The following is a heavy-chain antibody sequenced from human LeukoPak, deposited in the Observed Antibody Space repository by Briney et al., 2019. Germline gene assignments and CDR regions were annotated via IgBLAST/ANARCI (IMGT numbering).Heavy chain of an antibody. Sequence: SETLSLTCTVSGGSISSGGYYWSWIRQHPGKGLEWIGYIYYSGSTYYNPSLKSRVTISVDTSKNQFSLKLSSVTAADTAVYYCARGRLVLVAGSYYFDYWGQGTLVTVSS. D-gene: IGHD6-19*01. CDR2: IYYSGST. J-gene: IGHJ4*02. CDR1: GGSISSGGYY. V-gene: IGHV4-31*03. CDR3: ARGRLVLVAGSYYFDY.